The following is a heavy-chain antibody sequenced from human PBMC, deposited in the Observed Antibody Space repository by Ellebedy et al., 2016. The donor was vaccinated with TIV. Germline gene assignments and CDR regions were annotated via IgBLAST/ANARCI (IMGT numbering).Heavy chain of an antibody. CDR2: INTNTGNP. J-gene: IGHJ3*02. V-gene: IGHV7-4-1*02. CDR1: GYTFTSYA. D-gene: IGHD3-10*01. CDR3: AREVGAGDYYGSGSYYNVGGSI. Sequence: AASVKVSCKASGYTFTSYAMNWVRQAPGQGLEWMGWINTNTGNPTYAQGFTGRFVFSLDTSVSTAYLQISSLKAEDTAVYYCAREVGAGDYYGSGSYYNVGGSIWGQGTMVTVSS.